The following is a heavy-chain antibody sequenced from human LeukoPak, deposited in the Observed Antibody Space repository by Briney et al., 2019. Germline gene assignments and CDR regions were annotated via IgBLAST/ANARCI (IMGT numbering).Heavy chain of an antibody. J-gene: IGHJ6*03. CDR2: ISSNGGST. CDR1: GFTFSSYA. D-gene: IGHD6-19*01. V-gene: IGHV3-64*01. CDR3: ARDHVAGTYYYYYMDV. Sequence: GGSLRPSCAASGFTFSSYAMHWVRQAPGKGLEYVSAISSNGGSTYYANSVKGRFTISRDNSKNTLYLQMGSLRAEDMAVYYCARDHVAGTYYYYYMDVWGKGTTVTVSS.